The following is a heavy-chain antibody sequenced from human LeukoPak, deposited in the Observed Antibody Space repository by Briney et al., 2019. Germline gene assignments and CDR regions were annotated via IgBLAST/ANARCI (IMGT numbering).Heavy chain of an antibody. J-gene: IGHJ4*02. V-gene: IGHV3-21*01. D-gene: IGHD5-18*01. CDR2: ISSSSSYI. CDR1: GFTFSSYS. CDR3: ARGGYSYGFGFDY. Sequence: GGSLRLSCAASGFTFSSYSMNWVSQAPGKGLEWVSSISSSSSYIYHADSMKGRFTISRDNTKNSLYLQMSSLRGEDTAVYYCARGGYSYGFGFDYWGQGTLVTVSS.